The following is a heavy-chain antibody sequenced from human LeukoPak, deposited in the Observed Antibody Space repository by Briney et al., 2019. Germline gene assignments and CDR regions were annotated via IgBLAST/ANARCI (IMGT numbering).Heavy chain of an antibody. V-gene: IGHV4-59*08. D-gene: IGHD1-1*01. Sequence: SETLSLTCNVSGDSISSYYWSWIRQPPGGGLEWIGYIYYSGSTNYNPSLKSRATISVDTSKNQFSLKLSSVTAADTAVYYCARHTSMAHFDYWGQGTLVTVSS. CDR3: ARHTSMAHFDY. CDR2: IYYSGST. J-gene: IGHJ4*02. CDR1: GDSISSYY.